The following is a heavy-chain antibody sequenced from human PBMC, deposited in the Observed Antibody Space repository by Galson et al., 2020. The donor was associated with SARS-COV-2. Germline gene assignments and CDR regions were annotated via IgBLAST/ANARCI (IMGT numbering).Heavy chain of an antibody. D-gene: IGHD3-10*01. CDR1: GASIRSNTYY. V-gene: IGHV4-39*07. J-gene: IGHJ5*02. Sequence: SETLSLTCTVSGASIRSNTYYWGWIRQPPGKGLEWIGSVDYRGNTFDNPSFKSRVTMSVDTSRNQFSRNLASVTAADTAVYFCVSVDGAFDPWGQGTLVTVSS. CDR3: VSVDGAFDP. CDR2: VDYRGNT.